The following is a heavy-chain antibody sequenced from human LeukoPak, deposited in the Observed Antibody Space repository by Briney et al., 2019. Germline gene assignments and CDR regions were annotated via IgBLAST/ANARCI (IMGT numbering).Heavy chain of an antibody. Sequence: SVKVSCKASGGTFSSYAISWVRQAPGQGLEWMGGIIPIFGTANYAQKFQGRVTITADKSTSTAYMELSSLRSEDTAVYYCARDTPAYYDYVWGRFDAFDIWGQGTMVTVSS. CDR3: ARDTPAYYDYVWGRFDAFDI. D-gene: IGHD3-16*01. V-gene: IGHV1-69*06. CDR2: IIPIFGTA. CDR1: GGTFSSYA. J-gene: IGHJ3*02.